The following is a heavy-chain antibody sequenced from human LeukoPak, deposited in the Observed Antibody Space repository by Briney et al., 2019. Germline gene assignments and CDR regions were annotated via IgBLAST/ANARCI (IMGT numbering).Heavy chain of an antibody. CDR2: IKQDGSEK. D-gene: IGHD6-6*01. CDR3: AKAEDSSSPFDY. CDR1: GFTFSDYW. Sequence: GGSLRLSCAASGFTFSDYWMSWVRQAPGKGLEWVANIKQDGSEKYYVDSVKGRFTISRDNAKNSPYLQMNSLRAEDTAVYYCAKAEDSSSPFDYWGQGTLVTVSS. J-gene: IGHJ4*02. V-gene: IGHV3-7*01.